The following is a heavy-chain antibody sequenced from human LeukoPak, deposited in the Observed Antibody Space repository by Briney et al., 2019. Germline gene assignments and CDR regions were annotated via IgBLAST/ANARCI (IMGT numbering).Heavy chain of an antibody. J-gene: IGHJ6*04. CDR3: ASSGDRSDYHYGMDV. V-gene: IGHV3-21*01. CDR2: ISSSSSYI. D-gene: IGHD6-19*01. Sequence: GGSLRLSCAASGFTFSSYSMNWVRQAPGKGLEWVSSISSSSSYICYADSVKGRFTISRDNAKNSLYLQMNSLRAEDTAVYYCASSGDRSDYHYGMDVWGKGTTVTVPS. CDR1: GFTFSSYS.